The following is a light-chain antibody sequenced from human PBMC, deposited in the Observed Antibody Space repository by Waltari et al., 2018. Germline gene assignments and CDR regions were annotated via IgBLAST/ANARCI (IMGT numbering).Light chain of an antibody. J-gene: IGKJ4*01. CDR3: QQSHNWPPLT. V-gene: IGKV3-15*01. CDR1: QSVSVN. Sequence: EVVLTQSPATPSLSPGERATLSCRASQSVSVNLAWYQQGPGQAPRLLIYSASTRATGIPARFSGSGSGTEFTLTISSLESEDFAVFYCQQSHNWPPLTFGGGTKVEIK. CDR2: SAS.